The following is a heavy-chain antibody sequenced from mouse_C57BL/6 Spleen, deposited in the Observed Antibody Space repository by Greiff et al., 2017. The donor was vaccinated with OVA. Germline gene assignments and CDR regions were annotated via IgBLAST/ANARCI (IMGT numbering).Heavy chain of an antibody. V-gene: IGHV1-61*01. J-gene: IGHJ2*01. CDR2: IYPSDSET. CDR1: GYTFTSYW. Sequence: QVQLQQPGAELVRPGSSVKLSCKASGYTFTSYWMDWVKQRPGQGLEWIGNIYPSDSETHYNQKFKDKATLTVDKSSSTAYMQLSSLTSEDSAVYYCARGEGYENYFDDWGQGTTLTVSS. CDR3: ARGEGYENYFDD. D-gene: IGHD2-14*01.